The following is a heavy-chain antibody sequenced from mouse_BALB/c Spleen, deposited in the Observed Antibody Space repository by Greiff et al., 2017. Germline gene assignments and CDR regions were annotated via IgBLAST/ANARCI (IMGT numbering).Heavy chain of an antibody. CDR2: ISYSGST. CDR1: GYSITSDYA. J-gene: IGHJ1*01. D-gene: IGHD2-10*01. Sequence: EVQLVESGPGLVKPSQSLSLTCTVTGYSITSDYAWNWIRQFPGNKLEWMGYISYSGSTSYNPSLKSRISITRDTSKNQFFLQLNSVTTEDTATYYCARSSYDYWYFDVWGAGTTVTVSS. V-gene: IGHV3-2*02. CDR3: ARSSYDYWYFDV.